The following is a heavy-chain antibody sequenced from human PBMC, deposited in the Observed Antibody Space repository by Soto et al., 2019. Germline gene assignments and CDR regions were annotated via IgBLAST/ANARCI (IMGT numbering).Heavy chain of an antibody. CDR3: ARPLWRDDYNWGYFDL. J-gene: IGHJ2*01. V-gene: IGHV3-30-3*01. CDR1: GFTFSSYA. D-gene: IGHD4-4*01. Sequence: QVQLEETGEGMDQPGRSLRLSCAASGFTFSSYAMHWVRQAPGKGLEWVAVISYDGSNKYYADSVKGRFTISRDNSKNTLYLQMNSLRAEDTAVYYCARPLWRDDYNWGYFDLWGRGTLVTVSS. CDR2: ISYDGSNK.